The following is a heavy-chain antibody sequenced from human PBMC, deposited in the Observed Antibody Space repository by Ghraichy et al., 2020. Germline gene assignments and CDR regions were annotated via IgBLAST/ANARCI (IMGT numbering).Heavy chain of an antibody. CDR2: IKRDGSTT. Sequence: SCAASGFSFSDYWMYWVRQAPGKGPVWVSNIKRDGSTTNYADSVRGRFTISRDNAKNTLYLQLSRLRAEDTAVYYCTRGCLIFGRPADYLGRGTLVTVSS. J-gene: IGHJ4*02. CDR3: TRGCLIFGRPADY. V-gene: IGHV3-74*01. CDR1: GFSFSDYW. D-gene: IGHD3-10*02.